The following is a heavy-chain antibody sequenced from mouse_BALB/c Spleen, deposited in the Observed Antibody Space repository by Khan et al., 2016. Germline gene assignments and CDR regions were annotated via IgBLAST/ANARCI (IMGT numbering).Heavy chain of an antibody. CDR2: IDPANGNT. V-gene: IGHV14-3*02. J-gene: IGHJ2*01. CDR1: GFNIKDTY. Sequence: IQLVQSGAELVKPGASVKLSCTASGFNIKDTYMHWVKQRPEQGLEWIGRIDPANGNTKYDPNFQGKATITADTSSNTAYLQLSSLTSEDTAVYYCAREETHYFDYWGQGTTLTVSS. CDR3: AREETHYFDY.